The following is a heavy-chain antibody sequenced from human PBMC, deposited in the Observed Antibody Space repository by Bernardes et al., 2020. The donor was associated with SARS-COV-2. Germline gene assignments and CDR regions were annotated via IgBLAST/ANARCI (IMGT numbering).Heavy chain of an antibody. CDR3: AKWIVAGGSPDGFDI. CDR2: ISGSGAIT. V-gene: IGHV3-23*01. J-gene: IGHJ3*02. Sequence: GGSLRLSCEVSGLTLSHYGMSWVRQAPGKGLEWVSGISGSGAITYYADSVKGRFTISRDNSKNTLYLQMNSLRAEDTAVYYCAKWIVAGGSPDGFDIWGQGTLVTVSS. CDR1: GLTLSHYG. D-gene: IGHD1-26*01.